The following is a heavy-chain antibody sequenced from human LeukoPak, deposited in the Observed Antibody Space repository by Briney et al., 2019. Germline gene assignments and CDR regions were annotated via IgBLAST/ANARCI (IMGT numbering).Heavy chain of an antibody. CDR3: ARVWSSGYTKDY. V-gene: IGHV3-48*04. CDR1: GFTFYSYS. CDR2: ISSSSSTI. Sequence: GGSLRLPCAASGFTFYSYSIDWVRQAPGKGRDWLLYISSSSSTIYYADSVKGRFTISRDNAKNSVYLQMNSLRAEDTAVYYCARVWSSGYTKDYWGQGTLVTVSS. J-gene: IGHJ4*02. D-gene: IGHD3-22*01.